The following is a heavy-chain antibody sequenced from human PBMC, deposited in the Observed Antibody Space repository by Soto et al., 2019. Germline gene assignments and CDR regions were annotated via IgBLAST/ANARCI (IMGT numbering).Heavy chain of an antibody. Sequence: SGPTLVNPTQTLTLTCTFSGFSLSTSGVGVGWVRQPPGKALEWLALIYWDDDKRYSPSLKSRLTITKDTSKKHVFLTMTNMDPVDTSTYYCAQETYSSGYYYDWYYFDYWGQGTLVTVSS. J-gene: IGHJ4*02. CDR1: GFSLSTSGVG. CDR3: AQETYSSGYYYDWYYFDY. D-gene: IGHD3-22*01. V-gene: IGHV2-5*02. CDR2: IYWDDDK.